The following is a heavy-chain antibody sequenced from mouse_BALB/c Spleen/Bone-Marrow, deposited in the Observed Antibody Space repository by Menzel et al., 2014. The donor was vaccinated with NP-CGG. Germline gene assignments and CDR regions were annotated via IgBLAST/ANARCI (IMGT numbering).Heavy chain of an antibody. CDR1: GYAFSSSW. D-gene: IGHD2-1*01. Sequence: VQLQQSGPELVKPGVSVKISCKASGYAFSSSWMNWVKQRPGQGLEWIGRIYPGDGDTNYNGKFKGKATLTADKSSSTAYMQLSSLTSVDSAVYFCVRGGNYRFDYWGQGTTLTVSS. V-gene: IGHV1-82*01. CDR2: IYPGDGDT. CDR3: VRGGNYRFDY. J-gene: IGHJ2*01.